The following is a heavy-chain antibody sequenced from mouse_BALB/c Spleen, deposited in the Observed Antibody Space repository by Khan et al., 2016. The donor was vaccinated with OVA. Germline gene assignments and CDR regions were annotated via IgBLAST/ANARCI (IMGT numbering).Heavy chain of an antibody. CDR3: TRWYFGSTWFAY. CDR2: INPNNGST. J-gene: IGHJ3*01. D-gene: IGHD1-1*01. CDR1: GYTFTEYT. Sequence: EVQLHQSGPELVKPGASVKISCKTSGYTFTEYTMHWVKQSHGKSLEWIGHINPNNGSTSYNQKFKGKAKLTVDKSSSTAYMELGSRTSEDSAVYYCTRWYFGSTWFAYWGQGTLVTVSA. V-gene: IGHV1-22*01.